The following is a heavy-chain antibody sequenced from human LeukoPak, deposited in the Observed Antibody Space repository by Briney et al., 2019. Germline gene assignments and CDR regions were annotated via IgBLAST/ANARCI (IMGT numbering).Heavy chain of an antibody. J-gene: IGHJ6*03. D-gene: IGHD2-2*01. V-gene: IGHV3-30*04. CDR2: ISFDGVNT. Sequence: GGSLRLSCAASGFTFNSYSMNWVRQAPGKGLEWVAVISFDGVNTFYADSVKGRFTISRDNSNDTVYLQMNNLRPEDTAVFYCARGQGYESYYMDVWGKGTTVTISS. CDR1: GFTFNSYS. CDR3: ARGQGYESYYMDV.